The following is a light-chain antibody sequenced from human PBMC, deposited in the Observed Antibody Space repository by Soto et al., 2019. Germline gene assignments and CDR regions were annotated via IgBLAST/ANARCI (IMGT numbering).Light chain of an antibody. Sequence: QSVLTQPRSVSGSPGQSVTISCTGTSSDVGGYNYVSWYQQHPGKAPKLMIYDVSKRPSGVPDRFSGSKSGNTASLTISGLQAEDEADYYCCSYAGSHYVFGTGTKATVL. CDR3: CSYAGSHYV. J-gene: IGLJ1*01. CDR2: DVS. CDR1: SSDVGGYNY. V-gene: IGLV2-11*01.